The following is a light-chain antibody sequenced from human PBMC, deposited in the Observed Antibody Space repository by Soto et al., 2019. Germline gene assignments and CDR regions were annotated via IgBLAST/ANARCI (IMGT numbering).Light chain of an antibody. CDR3: QQYYTYPYT. Sequence: DIQMTQSPSTLSGSVGDRVTITCRASQTISSWLAWYQQKPGKAPKLLIYKASTLEFGVPSRFSGSGSGTEFTLTISTLQPEDFGTFYCQQYYTYPYTFGQGTRLEIK. CDR2: KAS. CDR1: QTISSW. J-gene: IGKJ2*01. V-gene: IGKV1-5*03.